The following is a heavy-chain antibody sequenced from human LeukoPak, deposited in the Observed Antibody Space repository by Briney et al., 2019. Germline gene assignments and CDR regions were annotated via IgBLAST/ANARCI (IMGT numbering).Heavy chain of an antibody. CDR3: ARGAGVVLWFGESGFDY. Sequence: SETLSLTCTVSGGSISSSSYYWGWIRQPPGKGLEWIGSIYYSGSTYYNPSLKSRVTISVDTSKNQFSLKLSSVTAADTAVYYCARGAGVVLWFGESGFDYWGQGTLVTVSS. J-gene: IGHJ4*02. CDR2: IYYSGST. CDR1: GGSISSSSYY. V-gene: IGHV4-39*01. D-gene: IGHD3-10*01.